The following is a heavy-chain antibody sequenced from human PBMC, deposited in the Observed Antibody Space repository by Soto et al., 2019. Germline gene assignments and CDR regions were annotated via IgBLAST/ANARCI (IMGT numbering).Heavy chain of an antibody. CDR1: GGTFSSYA. V-gene: IGHV1-69*06. Sequence: QVQLVQSGAEVKKPGSSVKVSCKASGGTFSSYAISWVRQAPGQGLEWMGGIIPIFGTANYAQKFQGRVPINADKSTSTASMELSSLRSEDTAVYYCASLREPRWDYYYSAMDVWGQGTTVTVSS. CDR2: IIPIFGTA. D-gene: IGHD1-26*01. J-gene: IGHJ6*02. CDR3: ASLREPRWDYYYSAMDV.